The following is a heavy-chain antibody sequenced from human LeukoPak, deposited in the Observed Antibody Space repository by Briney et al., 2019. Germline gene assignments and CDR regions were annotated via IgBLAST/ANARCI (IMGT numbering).Heavy chain of an antibody. J-gene: IGHJ6*04. D-gene: IGHD3-3*01. V-gene: IGHV3-21*01. CDR2: ISSNSVYI. CDR3: ANYDFWSDYKVDV. Sequence: GGSLRLSCVASGFAFNTYSMTWVRQAPGKGLEWVSSISSNSVYIYYADSLKGRFTISRDNAKNSLYLQMNSLRAEDTAVYYCANYDFWSDYKVDVWGKGTTVTVSS. CDR1: GFAFNTYS.